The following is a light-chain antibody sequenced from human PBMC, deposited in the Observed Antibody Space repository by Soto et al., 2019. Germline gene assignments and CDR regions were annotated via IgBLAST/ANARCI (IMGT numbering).Light chain of an antibody. J-gene: IGLJ2*01. CDR1: SSDIGGYIY. V-gene: IGLV2-14*01. CDR2: EVS. CDR3: SSYTDSRTLV. Sequence: QSVLTQPASVSGSPGQAITISCTGTSSDIGGYIYVSWYQQHTGKAPKLIIYEVSYRPSGVSNRFSGSTSGNTATLTISWLQAEDEADYYCSSYTDSRTLVFGEGTKLTVL.